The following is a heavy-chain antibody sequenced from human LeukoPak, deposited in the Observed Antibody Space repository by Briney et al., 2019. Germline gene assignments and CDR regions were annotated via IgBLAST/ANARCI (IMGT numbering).Heavy chain of an antibody. D-gene: IGHD3-3*01. CDR1: GFTFSSYD. V-gene: IGHV3-21*01. Sequence: GGSLRLSCAASGFTFSSYDMNWVRQAPGKGLEWVSSISTSSGYIYYADSVKGRFTISRDNAKNSLYLQMNSLRAEDTAVYYCAREGEFWSGYYDYWGQGTLVTVSS. CDR3: AREGEFWSGYYDY. J-gene: IGHJ4*02. CDR2: ISTSSGYI.